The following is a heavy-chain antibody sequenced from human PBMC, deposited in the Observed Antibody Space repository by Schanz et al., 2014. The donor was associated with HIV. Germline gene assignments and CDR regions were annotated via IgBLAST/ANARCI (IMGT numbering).Heavy chain of an antibody. J-gene: IGHJ3*02. V-gene: IGHV3-33*01. D-gene: IGHD6-19*01. CDR2: IWYDGSYK. Sequence: QVQLVESGGGVVQPGRSLRLSCAASGFTFSNFAMHWVRQAPGKGLEWAAVIWYDGSYKYYADSVKGRFPISRDNPKNTLYLQMNSLRAEDTAIYYCARSPDWAGTDAFDIWGQGTMVTVSS. CDR3: ARSPDWAGTDAFDI. CDR1: GFTFSNFA.